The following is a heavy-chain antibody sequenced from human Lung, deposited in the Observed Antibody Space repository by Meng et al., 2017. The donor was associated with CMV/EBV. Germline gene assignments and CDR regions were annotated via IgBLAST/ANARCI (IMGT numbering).Heavy chain of an antibody. CDR1: GGTFSSYA. Sequence: SVKVSCKASGGTFSSYAISWVRQAPGQGLEWMGGIIPILGIANYAQKFQGRVTITADKSTSTAYMELSSLRSEDTAVYYCARDLNGGSPSGGWFDPWGQGNXV. D-gene: IGHD2-8*01. CDR2: IIPILGIA. V-gene: IGHV1-69*10. J-gene: IGHJ5*02. CDR3: ARDLNGGSPSGGWFDP.